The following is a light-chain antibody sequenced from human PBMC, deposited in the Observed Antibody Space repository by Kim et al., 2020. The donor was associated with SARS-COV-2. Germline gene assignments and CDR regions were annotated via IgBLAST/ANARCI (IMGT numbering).Light chain of an antibody. CDR1: QSIGNH. CDR2: GAS. J-gene: IGKJ2*01. CDR3: QQSYSVPYT. V-gene: IGKV1-39*01. Sequence: STSVGDRVTITCRASQSIGNHLNLYQHKSGKAPKLLIYGASNLQSGVPLMFSGSGFGTDFSLTISSLQPEDFATYYCQQSYSVPYTFGQGTKLEI.